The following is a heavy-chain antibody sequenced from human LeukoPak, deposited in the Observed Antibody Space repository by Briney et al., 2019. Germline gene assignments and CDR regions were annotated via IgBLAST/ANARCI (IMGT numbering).Heavy chain of an antibody. V-gene: IGHV3-30-3*01. CDR2: ISYDGSNK. CDR1: GFTFSSYA. Sequence: GGSLRLSCAASGFTFSSYAMHWVRQAPGKGLEWVAVISYDGSNKYYADSVKGRFTISRDNSKNTLYLQMNSLRAEDTAVYYCAKGDLTTVTLDYWGQGTLVTVSS. J-gene: IGHJ4*02. D-gene: IGHD4-17*01. CDR3: AKGDLTTVTLDY.